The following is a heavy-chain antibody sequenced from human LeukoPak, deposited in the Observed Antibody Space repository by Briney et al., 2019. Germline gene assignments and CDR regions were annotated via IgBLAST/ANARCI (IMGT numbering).Heavy chain of an antibody. J-gene: IGHJ4*02. D-gene: IGHD6-13*01. CDR2: ISGSGGST. V-gene: IGHV3-23*01. CDR1: GFTFSSYG. Sequence: PGGSLRLSCAASGFTFSSYGMSWVRQAPGKGLEWVSAISGSGGSTYYADSVKGRFTISRDNSKNTLYLQMNSLRAEDTAVYYCAKPTYSSSWYRQGGSFDYWGQGTLVTVSS. CDR3: AKPTYSSSWYRQGGSFDY.